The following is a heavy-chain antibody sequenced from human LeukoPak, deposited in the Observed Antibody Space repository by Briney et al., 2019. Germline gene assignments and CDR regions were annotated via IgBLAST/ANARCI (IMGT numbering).Heavy chain of an antibody. CDR3: AKALNYYDSSGSYYGNDY. J-gene: IGHJ4*02. D-gene: IGHD3-22*01. CDR2: MNGVGTTI. V-gene: IGHV3-74*01. CDR1: GFTFINYW. Sequence: GGSLRLSCAASGFTFINYWMHWVRQAPGKGLVWVSRMNGVGTTISYADSVKGRFTISRDNSRKTLYLQMSSLRAEDTAVYYCAKALNYYDSSGSYYGNDYWGQGTLVTVSS.